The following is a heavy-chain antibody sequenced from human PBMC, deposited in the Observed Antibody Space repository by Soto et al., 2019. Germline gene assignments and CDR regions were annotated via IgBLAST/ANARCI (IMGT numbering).Heavy chain of an antibody. Sequence: SVKVSCKASGGTFSSYTISWVRQAPGQGLEWMGRIIPILGIANYAQKFQGRVTITRDKSTSTVYMELSSLRFEDTAVYYCARSTPNYIGFDYWGQGTLVTVS. D-gene: IGHD1-7*01. CDR3: ARSTPNYIGFDY. V-gene: IGHV1-69*02. CDR1: GGTFSSYT. CDR2: IIPILGIA. J-gene: IGHJ4*02.